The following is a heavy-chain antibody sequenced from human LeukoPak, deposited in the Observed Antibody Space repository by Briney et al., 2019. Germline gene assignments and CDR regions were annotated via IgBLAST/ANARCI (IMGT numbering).Heavy chain of an antibody. V-gene: IGHV3-30*04. CDR3: ARDGPATTVTTLAFDI. CDR1: GFTFSSYA. CDR2: ISYDGSNK. J-gene: IGHJ3*02. D-gene: IGHD4-11*01. Sequence: GGSLRLSCAASGFTFSSYAMHWVRQAPGKGLERVAFISYDGSNKYYADSVKGRFTISRDNSKNTLYLQMNSLRAEDTAVYYCARDGPATTVTTLAFDIWGQGTMVTVSS.